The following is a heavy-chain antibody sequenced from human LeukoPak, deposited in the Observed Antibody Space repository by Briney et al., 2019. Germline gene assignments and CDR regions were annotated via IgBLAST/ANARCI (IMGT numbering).Heavy chain of an antibody. CDR2: IYSGGST. CDR1: GFTYSSNY. Sequence: GGSLRLSCAASGFTYSSNYMNWVRQAPGKGLEWVSVIYSGGSTYYTDYVKGRFTISRDNSKNTLYLQMNSPRVEDTAVYYCARFNYYVSSGHFDYWGQGTLVTVSS. CDR3: ARFNYYVSSGHFDY. V-gene: IGHV3-66*01. D-gene: IGHD3-22*01. J-gene: IGHJ4*02.